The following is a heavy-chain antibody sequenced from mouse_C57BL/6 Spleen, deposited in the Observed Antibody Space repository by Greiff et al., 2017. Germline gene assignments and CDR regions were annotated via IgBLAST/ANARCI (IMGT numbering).Heavy chain of an antibody. J-gene: IGHJ1*03. Sequence: QVQLQQPGAELVKPGASVKLSCKASGYTFTSYWMHWVKQRPGQGLEWIGMIHPNSGSTNYNEKFKSKATLTVDKSSSTAYMQLSSLTSEDSAVYYCAREDSNGWYFDVWGTGTTVTVSS. CDR1: GYTFTSYW. V-gene: IGHV1-64*01. CDR3: AREDSNGWYFDV. D-gene: IGHD2-5*01. CDR2: IHPNSGST.